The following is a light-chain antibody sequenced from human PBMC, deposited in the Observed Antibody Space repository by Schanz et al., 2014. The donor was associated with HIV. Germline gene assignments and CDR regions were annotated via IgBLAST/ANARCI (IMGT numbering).Light chain of an antibody. CDR3: QQSYSTPIT. CDR1: QSIRTN. V-gene: IGKV3-11*01. CDR2: DTS. J-gene: IGKJ3*01. Sequence: EIVLTQSPGTLSLSPGERATLSCRASQSIRTNLAWYQQKPGRAPRLLIYDTSKRATGIPARFSGSGSGTDFTLTISSLQPEDFATYYCQQSYSTPITFGPGTKVDIK.